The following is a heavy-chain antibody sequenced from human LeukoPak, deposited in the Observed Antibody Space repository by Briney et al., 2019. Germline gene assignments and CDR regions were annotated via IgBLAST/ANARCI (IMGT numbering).Heavy chain of an antibody. D-gene: IGHD1-1*01. CDR1: GFTFSSSW. CDR3: ARQLGNGWFDL. J-gene: IGHJ5*02. Sequence: GGSLRLSCAASGFTFSSSWMMGWGRPAAGKGLGWGANIKQDGSEKFYVGSVKGRFTISRDNAKNSLHLQMNSLRDEDTAMYYCARQLGNGWFDLWGQGTLVTVSS. V-gene: IGHV3-7*01. CDR2: IKQDGSEK.